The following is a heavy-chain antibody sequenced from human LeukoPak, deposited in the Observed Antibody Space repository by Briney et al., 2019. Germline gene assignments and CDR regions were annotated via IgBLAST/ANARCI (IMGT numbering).Heavy chain of an antibody. CDR2: IDWDDDK. V-gene: IGHV2-70*11. D-gene: IGHD1-26*01. CDR1: GGSISSYYW. Sequence: TLSLTCTVSGGSISSYYWSWIRQPPGKALEWLARIDWDDDKYYSTSLKTRLTISKDTSKNQVVLTMTNMDPVDTATYYCARTLVGATYYYMDVWGKGTTVTISS. J-gene: IGHJ6*03. CDR3: ARTLVGATYYYMDV.